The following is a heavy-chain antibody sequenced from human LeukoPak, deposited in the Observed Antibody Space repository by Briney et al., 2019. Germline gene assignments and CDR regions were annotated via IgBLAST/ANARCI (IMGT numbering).Heavy chain of an antibody. CDR3: ARLAAVGPYTYYYYYMDV. D-gene: IGHD6-13*01. CDR2: IYYSGST. CDR1: GGSISSYY. Sequence: SETLSLTCTVSGGSISSYYWSWLRQPPGKGLEWIGYIYYSGSTNYNPSLKSRVTISVDTSKNQFSLKLSSVTAADTAVYYCARLAAVGPYTYYYYYMDVWGKGTTVSVSS. V-gene: IGHV4-59*01. J-gene: IGHJ6*03.